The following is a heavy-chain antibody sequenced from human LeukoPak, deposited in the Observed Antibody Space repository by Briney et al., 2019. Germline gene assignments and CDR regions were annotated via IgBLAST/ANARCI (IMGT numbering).Heavy chain of an antibody. CDR2: ISSSLSTI. Sequence: PGGSLRLSCAASGFTFSTYSMNWVRQAPGKRLEWVSYISSSLSTIYYADSVKGRFTISRDNAKNSLYLQMSSLRREDTAVHFCVRGPRYSGYDYFDYWGQGTLVTVSS. V-gene: IGHV3-48*01. J-gene: IGHJ4*02. D-gene: IGHD5-12*01. CDR1: GFTFSTYS. CDR3: VRGPRYSGYDYFDY.